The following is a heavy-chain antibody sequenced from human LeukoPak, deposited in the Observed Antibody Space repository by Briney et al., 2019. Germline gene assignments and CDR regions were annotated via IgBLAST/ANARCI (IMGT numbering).Heavy chain of an antibody. Sequence: SETLSLTCTVSGGSISSYYWSWIRQPAGKGLEWIGRIYTSGSTNYNPSLKSRVTMSVDTSKNQFSLKLSSVTAADTAVYYCARQISDYYYYYIDVWGKGTTVTVSS. D-gene: IGHD3-10*01. V-gene: IGHV4-4*07. J-gene: IGHJ6*03. CDR3: ARQISDYYYYYIDV. CDR2: IYTSGST. CDR1: GGSISSYY.